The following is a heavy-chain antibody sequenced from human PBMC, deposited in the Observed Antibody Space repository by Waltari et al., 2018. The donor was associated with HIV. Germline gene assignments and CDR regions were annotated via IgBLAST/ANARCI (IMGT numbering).Heavy chain of an antibody. Sequence: QVQLQESGPGLVKASETLSLTCTVSGGSISSYYWIWIRQPAGKGLEWIGRIYTSGSTNYNSSLKSRVTMSIDTSKNQFFLKLSSVTAADTAVYYCAREYCSSTSCSPNGRLGAFDIWGQGTMVTVSS. D-gene: IGHD2-2*01. J-gene: IGHJ3*02. CDR3: AREYCSSTSCSPNGRLGAFDI. CDR2: IYTSGST. V-gene: IGHV4-4*07. CDR1: GGSISSYY.